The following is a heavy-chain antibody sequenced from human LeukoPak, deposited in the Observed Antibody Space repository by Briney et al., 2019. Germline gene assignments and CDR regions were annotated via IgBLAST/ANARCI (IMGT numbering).Heavy chain of an antibody. J-gene: IGHJ4*02. V-gene: IGHV3-30-3*01. CDR2: MSSDGSDK. Sequence: GGSLRLSCEGTGFIFRNYALHWVRQAPGKGLEWVAVMSSDGSDKYYADSVRGRFTISRDNFKNTLYLQMTSLRVEDTAVYYCARDQRDYFGSGSYLLYWGQGTLVTVSS. CDR1: GFIFRNYA. D-gene: IGHD3-10*01. CDR3: ARDQRDYFGSGSYLLY.